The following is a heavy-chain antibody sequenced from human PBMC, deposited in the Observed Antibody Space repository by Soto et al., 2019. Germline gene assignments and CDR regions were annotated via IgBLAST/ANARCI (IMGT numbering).Heavy chain of an antibody. D-gene: IGHD1-26*01. CDR1: GFIFSSDA. J-gene: IGHJ6*03. CDR2: ISYDGTIK. CDR3: AKHQPLRSTTYYYMDV. Sequence: QVQLVESGGGVVQPGGSLRLSCAASGFIFSSDAMHWVRQAPGKGMEWVAIISYDGTIKYYADSLKGRFTISRDNSKNTLNLQVDSLRVEDTAVYYCAKHQPLRSTTYYYMDVWGKGTTVTVSS. V-gene: IGHV3-30*02.